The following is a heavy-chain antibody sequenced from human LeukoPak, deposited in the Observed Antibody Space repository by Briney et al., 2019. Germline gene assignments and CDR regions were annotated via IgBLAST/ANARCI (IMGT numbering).Heavy chain of an antibody. J-gene: IGHJ3*02. Sequence: SETLSLTCTVSGASISSSSYYWGWIRQPPGKGLEWIGSLYHSGITYYNPSLKSRVTISVDTSKNQYSLKLSSVTAADTAVYYCAREGRFGSQRGAFDIWGQGTMVTVSS. CDR3: AREGRFGSQRGAFDI. V-gene: IGHV4-39*07. CDR1: GASISSSSYY. D-gene: IGHD3-10*01. CDR2: LYHSGIT.